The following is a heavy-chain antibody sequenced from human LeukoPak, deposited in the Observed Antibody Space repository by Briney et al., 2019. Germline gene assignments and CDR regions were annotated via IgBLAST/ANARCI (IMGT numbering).Heavy chain of an antibody. CDR2: IYYSGST. CDR1: GGSISSGGYY. D-gene: IGHD3-22*01. J-gene: IGHJ4*02. Sequence: SQTLSLTCTVSGGSISSGGYYWSWIRQHPGKGLEWIGYIYYSGSTSYNPSLKSRVTISVDTSKNQFSLKLSSVTAADTAVYYCARFDSSGYEHFFDYWGQGTLVTVCS. CDR3: ARFDSSGYEHFFDY. V-gene: IGHV4-30-4*08.